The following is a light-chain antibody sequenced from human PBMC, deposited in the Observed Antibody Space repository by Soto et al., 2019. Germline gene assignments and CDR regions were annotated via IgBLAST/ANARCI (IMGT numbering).Light chain of an antibody. CDR2: DAS. V-gene: IGKV1-5*01. CDR1: QSVNRW. J-gene: IGKJ1*01. Sequence: DIQMSQSPSTLSASVGARVTIAFRASQSVNRWLAWYQKKPGKAPKFLIYDASTLESGVPSRFSGGGSGTEFTLTISSLQPDDAATYYCQQYYSRRTFGQGTKVDIK. CDR3: QQYYSRRT.